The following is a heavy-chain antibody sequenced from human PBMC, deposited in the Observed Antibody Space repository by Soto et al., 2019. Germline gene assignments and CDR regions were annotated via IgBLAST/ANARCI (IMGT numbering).Heavy chain of an antibody. CDR1: EFTFSTYE. J-gene: IGHJ4*02. V-gene: IGHV3-48*03. Sequence: GGSLRLSCVASEFTFSTYEMNWVRQAPGKGLEWVSYISSSGTIVYYTDSVKGRFTISRDNAKKSLYLQMNSLRAEDTAIYYCVRFGGAAAGPGDYWGQGTLVTVSS. CDR2: ISSSGTIV. D-gene: IGHD6-13*01. CDR3: VRFGGAAAGPGDY.